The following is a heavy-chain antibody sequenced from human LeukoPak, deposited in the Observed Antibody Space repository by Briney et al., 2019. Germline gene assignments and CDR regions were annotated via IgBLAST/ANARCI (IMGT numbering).Heavy chain of an antibody. CDR3: AGDFGYCSTTSCYDQ. CDR2: IYSGGST. J-gene: IGHJ4*02. CDR1: GFTVSSNY. Sequence: GGSLRLSCAASGFTVSSNYMSWVRQAPGKGLEWVSVIYSGGSTYYADSVKGRFTISRDNSKNTLLLQMNSLRAEDTAVYYCAGDFGYCSTTSCYDQWGQGTLVTVSS. D-gene: IGHD2-2*03. V-gene: IGHV3-53*01.